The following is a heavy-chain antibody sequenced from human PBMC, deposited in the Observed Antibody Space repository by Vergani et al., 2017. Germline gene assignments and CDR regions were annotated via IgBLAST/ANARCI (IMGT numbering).Heavy chain of an antibody. CDR3: ARDRGAVAGRPSWSFDY. Sequence: VQLLESGGGLVQPGGSLRLSCAASGFTFSSYAMSWVRQAPGKGLEWVAVISYDGSNKYYADSVKGRFTISRDNSKNTLYLQMNSLRAEDTAVYYWARDRGAVAGRPSWSFDYWGQGPLVTVSS. V-gene: IGHV3-30-3*01. CDR2: ISYDGSNK. CDR1: GFTFSSYA. J-gene: IGHJ4*02. D-gene: IGHD6-19*01.